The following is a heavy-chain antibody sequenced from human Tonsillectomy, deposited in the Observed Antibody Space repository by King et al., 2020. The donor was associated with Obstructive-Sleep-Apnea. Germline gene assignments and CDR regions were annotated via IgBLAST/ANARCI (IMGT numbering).Heavy chain of an antibody. J-gene: IGHJ3*02. CDR3: ARDGWFGELFLDAFDI. CDR2: ISYDGSNK. Sequence: VQLVESGGGVVQSGRSLSLSCAASGFTFSSYAMHWVRPAPGKGLEWVAVISYDGSNKYYADSVKGRFTISRDNSKNTRYLQMNSLRAEDTAVYYCARDGWFGELFLDAFDIWGQGTMVTVSP. D-gene: IGHD3-10*01. V-gene: IGHV3-30*04. CDR1: GFTFSSYA.